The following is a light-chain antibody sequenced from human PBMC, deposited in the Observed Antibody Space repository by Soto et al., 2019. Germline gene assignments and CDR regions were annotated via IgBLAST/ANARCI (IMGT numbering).Light chain of an antibody. CDR3: QQYGKSLWT. CDR1: QSVSSNN. Sequence: EIVLTQSPDTLSLSPGERATLSCRASQSVSSNNLVWYQQKVGQAPRLLIYGASSRATGIPDRFSGSGSGTDFTLSISRLETEDFAVYYCQQYGKSLWTSGQGTKVEIK. J-gene: IGKJ1*01. V-gene: IGKV3-20*01. CDR2: GAS.